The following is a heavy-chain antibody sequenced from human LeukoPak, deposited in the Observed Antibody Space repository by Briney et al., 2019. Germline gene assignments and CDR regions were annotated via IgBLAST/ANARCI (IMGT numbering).Heavy chain of an antibody. CDR2: IRYDGSNK. D-gene: IGHD6-19*01. V-gene: IGHV3-30*02. Sequence: GGSLRLSCAASGFAFSSYGMHWVRQAPGKGLEWVAFIRYDGSNKYYADSVKGRFTISRDNAKNSLYLQMNSLRAEDTAVYYCARALLPSSGWYTVGDFDIWGQGTMATVSS. J-gene: IGHJ3*02. CDR1: GFAFSSYG. CDR3: ARALLPSSGWYTVGDFDI.